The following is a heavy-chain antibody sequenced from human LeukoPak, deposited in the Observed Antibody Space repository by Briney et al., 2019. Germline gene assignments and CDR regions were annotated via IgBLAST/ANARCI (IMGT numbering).Heavy chain of an antibody. V-gene: IGHV5-10-1*01. CDR1: GYSFTSYW. CDR3: ATLNCRTSSNCCRDRYYYGMDD. D-gene: IGHD2-2*01. Sequence: GESLKISCMGSGYSFTSYWISWVRQMPGKGLEWMGRIDPSDSYTNYSPSFQGHVTISADKSISSAYLQSISLKSTDTAIYYCATLNCRTSSNCCRDRYYYGMDDWGQGTTVTVSS. CDR2: IDPSDSYT. J-gene: IGHJ6*02.